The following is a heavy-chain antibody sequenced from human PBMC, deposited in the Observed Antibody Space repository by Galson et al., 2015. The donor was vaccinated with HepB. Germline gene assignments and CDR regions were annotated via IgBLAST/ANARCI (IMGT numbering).Heavy chain of an antibody. Sequence: SLRLSCAASGFIFSTFGLHWVRQAPGKGLEWVAFMWFDGSKKHYVDSVKGRFTISRDNSRNTLYLQMNSLRVEDTAVYYCATVRDKGVVFDYWGQGTLVTVSS. CDR3: ATVRDKGVVFDY. J-gene: IGHJ4*02. CDR2: MWFDGSKK. D-gene: IGHD2-21*01. CDR1: GFIFSTFG. V-gene: IGHV3-33*01.